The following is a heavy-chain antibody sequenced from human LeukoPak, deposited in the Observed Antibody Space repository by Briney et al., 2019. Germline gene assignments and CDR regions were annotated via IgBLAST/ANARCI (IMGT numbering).Heavy chain of an antibody. CDR3: ARVPDTSSPYMDV. V-gene: IGHV4-31*03. CDR2: IYYSGST. J-gene: IGHJ6*03. D-gene: IGHD6-13*01. CDR1: DGSINSGDYY. Sequence: PSETLSLTCTASDGSINSGDYYWSWIRHCPGKGLEWIGYIYYSGSTYYNPSLKSRVTISVDTSKNQFSLKLNSVTAADTAVYYCARVPDTSSPYMDVWGKGTTVTVSS.